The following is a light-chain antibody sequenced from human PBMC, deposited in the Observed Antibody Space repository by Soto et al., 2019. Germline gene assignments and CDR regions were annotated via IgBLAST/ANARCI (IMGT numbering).Light chain of an antibody. J-gene: IGKJ1*01. V-gene: IGKV3D-20*02. CDR2: AIS. CDR3: QQHSNSPLT. Sequence: EIVLTQSPGTLSLSPGESAALSCRASQSVTSNYLVWYRQKPGQAPRLLIYAISSRAAGIPDRFSGSGSGTDFTLTITRLEPEDSAVYYCQQHSNSPLTFGQGTRVEI. CDR1: QSVTSNY.